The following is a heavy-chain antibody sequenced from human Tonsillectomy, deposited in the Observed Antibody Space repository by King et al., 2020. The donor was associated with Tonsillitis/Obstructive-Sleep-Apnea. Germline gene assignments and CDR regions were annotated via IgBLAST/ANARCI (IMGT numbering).Heavy chain of an antibody. CDR3: ARDLVVPAAGVCDC. V-gene: IGHV3-48*03. CDR2: ISSSGSTK. J-gene: IGHJ4*02. D-gene: IGHD2-2*01. CDR1: GFTFSSYE. Sequence: VQLVESGGGLVQPGGSLRLSCAASGFTFSSYEMNWVRQAPGKGLEWVSYISSSGSTKSYADSVKGRFTISRDNAKNSLYLQMNSLRAEDTAVYYCARDLVVPAAGVCDCWGQGTLVTVSS.